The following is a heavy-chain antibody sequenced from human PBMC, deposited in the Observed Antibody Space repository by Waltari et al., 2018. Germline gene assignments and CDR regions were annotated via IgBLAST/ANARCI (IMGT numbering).Heavy chain of an antibody. Sequence: QVQLVESGGGVVQPGRSLRLSCAASGFTFTTYGMHWVRQAPGKGLEWLAVIWYDGSNKYYADSVKGRFTISRDNSKNMLYLQMNNLRVDDTAVYYCARAYRDILTGPIDYWGQGTLVTVSS. D-gene: IGHD3-9*01. CDR3: ARAYRDILTGPIDY. CDR1: GFTFTTYG. J-gene: IGHJ4*02. V-gene: IGHV3-33*01. CDR2: IWYDGSNK.